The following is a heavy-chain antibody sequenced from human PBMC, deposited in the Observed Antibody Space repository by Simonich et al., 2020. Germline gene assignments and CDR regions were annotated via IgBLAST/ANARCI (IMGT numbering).Heavy chain of an antibody. J-gene: IGHJ6*02. V-gene: IGHV1-2*06. Sequence: GAEVKKPGASVKVSCKASGYTFTGYYMHWVRQAPGQGLEWMGRINPNSGGTNYAQKFQGRVTKTRDTSISTAYMELSRLRSDDTAVYYCARVPGIYYYYGMDVWGQGTTVTVSS. CDR1: GYTFTGYY. CDR3: ARVPGIYYYYGMDV. D-gene: IGHD3-10*01. CDR2: INPNSGGT.